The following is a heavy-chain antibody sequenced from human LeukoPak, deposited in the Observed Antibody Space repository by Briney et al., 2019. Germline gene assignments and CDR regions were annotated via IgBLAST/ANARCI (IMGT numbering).Heavy chain of an antibody. D-gene: IGHD5-12*01. CDR3: RGLSLYPPSGIVPLYKIVATIQADY. Sequence: ASVKVSCKASGYTFTGYDMHWVRQAPGQGLEWMGWINPNSGSTNYAQKFQGRVTMTRDTSISTAYMELSRLRSDDTAVYYRRGLSLYPPSGIVPLYKIVATIQADYWGQGTLVTVPT. J-gene: IGHJ4*02. CDR2: INPNSGST. CDR1: GYTFTGYD. V-gene: IGHV1-2*02.